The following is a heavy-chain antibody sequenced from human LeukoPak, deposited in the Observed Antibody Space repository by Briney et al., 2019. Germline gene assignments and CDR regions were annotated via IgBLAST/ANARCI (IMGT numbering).Heavy chain of an antibody. V-gene: IGHV3-7*01. D-gene: IGHD6-19*01. CDR3: ARDYSSGWYGYYYYGMDV. CDR2: IKQDGSEK. CDR1: GFTFSSYA. J-gene: IGHJ6*02. Sequence: PGGSLRLSCAASGFTFSSYAMSWVRQAPGKGLEWVANIKQDGSEKYYVDSVKGRFTISRDNAKNSLYLQMNSLRAEDTAVYYCARDYSSGWYGYYYYGMDVWGQGTTVTVSS.